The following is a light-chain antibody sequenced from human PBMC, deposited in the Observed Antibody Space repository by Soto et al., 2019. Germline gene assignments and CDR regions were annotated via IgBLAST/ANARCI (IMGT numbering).Light chain of an antibody. Sequence: QSVLTQPASVSGSPGQSITISCTGTTSDVGGYNYVTWYQQYPGQAPKIIIYDVNRRPPGVSDRFSGSKSGNTASLTVSDLQAGDEADYFCCSSPDIKIVVFGGGTKGTV. CDR2: DVN. V-gene: IGLV2-14*03. CDR1: TSDVGGYNY. J-gene: IGLJ1*01. CDR3: CSSPDIKIVV.